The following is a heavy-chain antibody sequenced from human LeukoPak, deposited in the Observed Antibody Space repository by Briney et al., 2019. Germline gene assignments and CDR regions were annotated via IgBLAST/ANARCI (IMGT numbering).Heavy chain of an antibody. Sequence: ASVKVPCKASGGTFSSYAISWVRQAPGQGLEWMGGIIPIFGTANYAQKFQGRVTITTDESTSTAYMELSSLRSEDTAVYYCARARASSTPHYYYMDVWGKGTTVTVSS. J-gene: IGHJ6*03. V-gene: IGHV1-69*05. D-gene: IGHD6-6*01. CDR1: GGTFSSYA. CDR3: ARARASSTPHYYYMDV. CDR2: IIPIFGTA.